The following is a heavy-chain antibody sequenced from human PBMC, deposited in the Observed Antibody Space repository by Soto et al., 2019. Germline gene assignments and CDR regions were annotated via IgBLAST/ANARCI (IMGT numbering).Heavy chain of an antibody. V-gene: IGHV4-30-4*01. CDR1: GGSISSGDYY. J-gene: IGHJ2*01. Sequence: QVQLQESGPGLVKPSQTLSLTCTVSGGSISSGDYYWSWIRQPPGKGLEWIGYIYYSGNTYYNPSLKSRVTISVDTSKDQFSLKLSSVTAADTAVHYCARVPGRGLGESLFVWYFDLWGRGTLVTVSS. D-gene: IGHD3-10*01. CDR2: IYYSGNT. CDR3: ARVPGRGLGESLFVWYFDL.